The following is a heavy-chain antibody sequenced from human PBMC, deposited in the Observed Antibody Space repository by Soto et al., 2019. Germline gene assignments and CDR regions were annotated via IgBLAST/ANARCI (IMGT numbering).Heavy chain of an antibody. CDR1: GVTVSSND. CDR3: ARTGYSYGIFDY. CDR2: IYSGGST. D-gene: IGHD5-18*01. V-gene: IGHV3-53*01. J-gene: IGHJ4*02. Sequence: AGGSMRDCYGAAGVTVSSNDVSWVRKDPGKGLEWVSVIYSGGSTYYADSVKGRFTISRDNSKNTLYLQMNSLRAEDTAVYYCARTGYSYGIFDYWGQGTLVTVSS.